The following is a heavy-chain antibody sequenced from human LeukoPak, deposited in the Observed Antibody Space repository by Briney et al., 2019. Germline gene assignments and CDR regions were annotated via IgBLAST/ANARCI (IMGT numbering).Heavy chain of an antibody. CDR3: VGLGRQQMPYFYYNMDV. CDR2: IYPGDSDT. V-gene: IGHV5-51*01. D-gene: IGHD6-13*01. CDR1: GYTFTSYW. Sequence: GESLKISCRASGYTFTSYWVGWVRQMPGKGLEWVGIIYPGDSDTRYSPSFQGQVTISADKSISTAYLQWSSLKASDTAMYFCVGLGRQQMPYFYYNMDVWGEGTTVTVSS. J-gene: IGHJ6*03.